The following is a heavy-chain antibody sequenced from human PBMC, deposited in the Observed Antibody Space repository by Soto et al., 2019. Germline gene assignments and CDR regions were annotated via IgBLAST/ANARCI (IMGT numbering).Heavy chain of an antibody. CDR3: TAGYCSGGSCYSVVY. J-gene: IGHJ4*02. CDR1: GFTFSNVW. CDR2: IKRRADGGTT. Sequence: EVQLVESGGGLVKPGGSLSLSCAASGFTFSNVWMSWVRQAPGKGLEWVGRIKRRADGGTTDYATPVRGRFTVSRDDSKITLYLQMNSLKTEDTAVYYSTAGYCSGGSCYSVVYWGQGTLVTVSS. V-gene: IGHV3-15*01. D-gene: IGHD2-15*01.